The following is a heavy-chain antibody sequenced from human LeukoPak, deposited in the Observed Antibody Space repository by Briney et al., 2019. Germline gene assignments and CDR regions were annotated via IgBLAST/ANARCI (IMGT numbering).Heavy chain of an antibody. D-gene: IGHD3-22*01. CDR2: ISYDGNNK. CDR3: ARGPRFAIRLIVVVTKGHFDY. Sequence: GGSLRLSCAASGFTFSNYAMHWVRQAPGRGLEWVAAISYDGNNKYYADSVKGRFTISRDNSKNTLYPQMNSLRAEDTAVYYCARGPRFAIRLIVVVTKGHFDYWGQGTLVTVSS. CDR1: GFTFSNYA. V-gene: IGHV3-30*04. J-gene: IGHJ4*02.